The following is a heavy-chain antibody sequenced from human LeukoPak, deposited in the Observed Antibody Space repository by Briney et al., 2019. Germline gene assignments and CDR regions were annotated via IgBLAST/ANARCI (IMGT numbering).Heavy chain of an antibody. J-gene: IGHJ4*02. D-gene: IGHD5/OR15-5a*01. CDR3: VSLYGRDY. CDR1: GFTFSSYG. V-gene: IGHV3-30*03. Sequence: GGSLRLSCAASGFTFSSYGMHWVRQAPGKGLEWVAVISYDGSNKYYADSVKGRFTISRDNSKNTLYLQMNSLRAEDTAVYYCVSLYGRDYWGQGTLVTVPS. CDR2: ISYDGSNK.